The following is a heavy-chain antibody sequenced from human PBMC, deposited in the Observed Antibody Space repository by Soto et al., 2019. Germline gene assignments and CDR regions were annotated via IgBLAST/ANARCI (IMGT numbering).Heavy chain of an antibody. CDR2: IYYSGST. D-gene: IGHD4-17*01. CDR1: GGSISNYY. Sequence: SETLSLTCTVFGGSISNYYWSWIRQPPGKGLEWIGYIYYSGSTNYNPSLKSRVTISIDTSKNQFSLKLSSVTAADTAVYYCARANGDYVDYWGQGTLVTVSS. CDR3: ARANGDYVDY. V-gene: IGHV4-59*01. J-gene: IGHJ4*02.